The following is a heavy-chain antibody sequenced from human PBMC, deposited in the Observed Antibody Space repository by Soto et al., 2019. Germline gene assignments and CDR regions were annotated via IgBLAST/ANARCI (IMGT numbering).Heavy chain of an antibody. V-gene: IGHV1-18*01. CDR2: ISAHNGNT. D-gene: IGHD1-1*01. J-gene: IGHJ4*02. Sequence: QVHLVQSGAEVKKPGASVKVSCKGSGYAFTTYGITWVRQAPGQGLEWMGWISAHNGNTNYAQKLQGSVPVTRDTSPSTAYMELRSRRSDDTAVYYCARGRYGDYWGQGALVTVSS. CDR3: ARGRYGDY. CDR1: GYAFTTYG.